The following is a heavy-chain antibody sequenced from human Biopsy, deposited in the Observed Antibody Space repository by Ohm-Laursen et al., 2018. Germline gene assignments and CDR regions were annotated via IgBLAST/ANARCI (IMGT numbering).Heavy chain of an antibody. CDR2: VIPISNTA. V-gene: IGHV1-69*06. CDR1: GYTFTSYG. J-gene: IGHJ4*02. D-gene: IGHD4-17*01. Sequence: SSVKVSCKASGYTFTSYGISWVRQAPGQGLEWMGRVIPISNTANYAQNFQDRLTITADRSTNTAYMELNSLRSEDTAVYFCATLTEDYGASPDSWGQGTLVVVSS. CDR3: ATLTEDYGASPDS.